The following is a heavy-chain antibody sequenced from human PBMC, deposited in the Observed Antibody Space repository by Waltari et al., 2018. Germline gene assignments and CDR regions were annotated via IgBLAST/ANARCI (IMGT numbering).Heavy chain of an antibody. CDR1: GFTFSTRG. V-gene: IGHV3-30*02. CDR2: IRSDESNI. D-gene: IGHD6-13*01. Sequence: QVQLVESGGGVVQPGESLRRSCAAPGFTFSTRGLPWVRQAPGKGLEWVAYIRSDESNINYADSVEGRFTISRDNSKNTLYLQMNSLRAEDTAVYYCATYSASRGFKYWGQGTLVTVSS. CDR3: ATYSASRGFKY. J-gene: IGHJ4*02.